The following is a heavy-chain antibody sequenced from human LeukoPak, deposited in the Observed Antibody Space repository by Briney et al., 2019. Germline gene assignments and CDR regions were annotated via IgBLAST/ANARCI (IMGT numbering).Heavy chain of an antibody. CDR3: AGAWAVRPYDAFDI. CDR1: VGSISSSSYY. D-gene: IGHD6-6*01. Sequence: SETLSLTCAVCVGSISSSSYYWGWIRQPPGKGLEWIGSIYYSGSTYYNPSLKSRVTISVDTSKNQFSLKLSSVTAADTAGCYCAGAWAVRPYDAFDIWGQGTMVTVSS. J-gene: IGHJ3*02. CDR2: IYYSGST. V-gene: IGHV4-39*01.